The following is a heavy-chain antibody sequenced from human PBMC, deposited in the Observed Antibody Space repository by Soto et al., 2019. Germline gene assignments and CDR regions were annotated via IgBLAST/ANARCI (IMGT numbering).Heavy chain of an antibody. J-gene: IGHJ2*01. Sequence: EVQLLESGGGLVQPGGSLRLSCAASGFTFSSYAMSWVRQAPGKGLEWVSAISGSGGSTYYADSVKGRFTISGDNSKNTLYLQMNSVRAEGTAVYYCAREGGSYGYFYFWGRGTLVTVSS. CDR1: GFTFSSYA. V-gene: IGHV3-23*01. D-gene: IGHD1-26*01. CDR3: AREGGSYGYFYF. CDR2: ISGSGGST.